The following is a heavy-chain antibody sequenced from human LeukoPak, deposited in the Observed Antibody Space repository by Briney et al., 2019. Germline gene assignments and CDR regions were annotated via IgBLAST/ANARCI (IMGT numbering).Heavy chain of an antibody. Sequence: GGSLRLSCAASGFTFSSYEMHWVRQAPGKGLEWVTLISYDGTNKYYADSVKGRFTVSRDNSNNTVFLQTHSLSAEDTAVYYCARVSGCSGGICTSLKYWGQGTLVTVSS. J-gene: IGHJ4*02. CDR2: ISYDGTNK. CDR1: GFTFSSYE. CDR3: ARVSGCSGGICTSLKY. D-gene: IGHD2-15*01. V-gene: IGHV3-30*04.